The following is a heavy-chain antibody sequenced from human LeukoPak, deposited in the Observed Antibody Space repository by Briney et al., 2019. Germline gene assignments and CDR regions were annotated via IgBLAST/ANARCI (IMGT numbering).Heavy chain of an antibody. CDR3: ARGDKGQTSGWYWFDP. J-gene: IGHJ5*02. V-gene: IGHV1-8*01. CDR2: MNPNSGNT. D-gene: IGHD6-19*01. CDR1: GYNFTSFD. Sequence: VSVKVSCKASGYNFTSFDINWVRQATGQGLEWMGWMNPNSGNTGYAQKFQGRVTMTSNTSTSTVSMELSSLTSEDTAVYYCARGDKGQTSGWYWFDPWGQGTLVTVSS.